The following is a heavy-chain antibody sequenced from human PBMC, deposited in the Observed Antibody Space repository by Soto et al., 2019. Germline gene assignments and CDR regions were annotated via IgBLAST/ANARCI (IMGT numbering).Heavy chain of an antibody. Sequence: QVQLVESGGGGVQPGRSLRLSCAASGFTFSSYGMHWVRQAPGKGLEWVAVISYDGSNKYYADSVKGRFTISRDNSKNTLYLQMNSLRAEDTAVYYCAKELLLYYYYMDVWGKGTTVTVSS. CDR1: GFTFSSYG. J-gene: IGHJ6*03. CDR2: ISYDGSNK. CDR3: AKELLLYYYYMDV. V-gene: IGHV3-30*18.